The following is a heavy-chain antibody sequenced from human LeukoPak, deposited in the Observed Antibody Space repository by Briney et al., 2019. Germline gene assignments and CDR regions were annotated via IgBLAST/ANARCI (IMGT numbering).Heavy chain of an antibody. CDR2: INHSGST. CDR3: AREGSTSCYYFDY. V-gene: IGHV4-34*01. J-gene: IGHJ4*02. D-gene: IGHD2-2*01. Sequence: SETLSLTCAVYGGSFSGYYWSWIRQPPGKGLEWIGEINHSGSTNYNPSLKSRVTISVDTSKNQFSLKLSSVTAADTAVYYCAREGSTSCYYFDYWGQGPRSPSPQ. CDR1: GGSFSGYY.